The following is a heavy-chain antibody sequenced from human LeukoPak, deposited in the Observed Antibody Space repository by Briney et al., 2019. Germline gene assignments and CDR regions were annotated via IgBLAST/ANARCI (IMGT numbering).Heavy chain of an antibody. J-gene: IGHJ4*02. CDR1: GFTFSSYS. V-gene: IGHV3-23*01. CDR2: ISGSGGST. CDR3: AKDPNPLDLVPLGFDY. Sequence: PGGSLRLSCAASGFTFSSYSMNWVRQAPGKGLEWVSAISGSGGSTYYADSVKGRFTISRDNSKNTLYLQMNSLRAEDTAVYYCAKDPNPLDLVPLGFDYWGQGTLVTVSS. D-gene: IGHD1-26*01.